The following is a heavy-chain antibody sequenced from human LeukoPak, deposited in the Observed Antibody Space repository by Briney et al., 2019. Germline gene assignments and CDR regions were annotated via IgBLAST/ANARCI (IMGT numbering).Heavy chain of an antibody. Sequence: GESLKISCKGSGYSFSNYWIGWVRQLPGKGLEWMGIIYPGDSDTRYSPSFQGQVTISADKSITTAYLQWSGLKASDTAMYYCARSQAPYYYYFGMDVWGQGTTVTVS. V-gene: IGHV5-51*01. CDR3: ARSQAPYYYYFGMDV. CDR1: GYSFSNYW. CDR2: IYPGDSDT. J-gene: IGHJ6*02. D-gene: IGHD6-6*01.